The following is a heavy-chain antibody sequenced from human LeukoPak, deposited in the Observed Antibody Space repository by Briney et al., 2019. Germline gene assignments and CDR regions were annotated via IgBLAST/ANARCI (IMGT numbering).Heavy chain of an antibody. J-gene: IGHJ6*02. CDR2: VYYSGST. D-gene: IGHD3-22*01. CDR1: GGSISSSSYY. CDR3: ARGREYYYDSSGYHDYGMDV. Sequence: PSETLSLTCTVSGGSISSSSYYWGWIRQPPGKGLEWIGSVYYSGSTYYNPSLKSRVTISVDTSKNQFSLKLSSVTAADTAVYYCARGREYYYDSSGYHDYGMDVWGQGTTVTVSS. V-gene: IGHV4-39*01.